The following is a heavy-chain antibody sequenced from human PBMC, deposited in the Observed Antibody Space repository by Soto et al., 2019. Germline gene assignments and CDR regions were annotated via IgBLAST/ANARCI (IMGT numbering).Heavy chain of an antibody. V-gene: IGHV5-51*01. CDR2: IFPSDSDT. CDR1: GYKFTSYW. J-gene: IGHJ5*02. Sequence: PGESLKISCRTSGYKFTSYWIAWVRQMPGKGLEWMGIIFPSDSDTRYSPSFQGQVTISADRSTSTVFLQWASLKASDTAVYFCARKDKSGYFNWFDPWGQGTMVTVSS. D-gene: IGHD3-22*01. CDR3: ARKDKSGYFNWFDP.